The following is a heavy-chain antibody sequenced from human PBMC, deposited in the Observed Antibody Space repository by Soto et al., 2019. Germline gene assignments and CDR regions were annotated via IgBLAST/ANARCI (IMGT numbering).Heavy chain of an antibody. V-gene: IGHV4-59*01. CDR1: GGSMRNYF. CDR3: AAGEAGGTNLGPYYLGF. CDR2: IHYSGTT. Sequence: PSETLSLTCTVSGGSMRNYFWTWIRQPPGKGLEWIGYIHYSGTTSFFPSYNPSLRSRVTISQATSKNQFSLKLLSVTTADTAVYSCAAGEAGGTNLGPYYLGFWGQRTLVTVSS. J-gene: IGHJ4*02. D-gene: IGHD7-27*01.